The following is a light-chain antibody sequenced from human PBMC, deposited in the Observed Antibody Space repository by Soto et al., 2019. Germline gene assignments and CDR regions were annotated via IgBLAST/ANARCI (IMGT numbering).Light chain of an antibody. Sequence: EIVLMQSPGTLSLSPGESATLSCRASQSIPNNNLAWYQQKPGQAPRLLFYGAFNRASGIPDRFSGSGSGTDFTLTISRLEPEDFAVYYCQHYGSSPWTFGQGTKVDIK. CDR2: GAF. J-gene: IGKJ1*01. CDR3: QHYGSSPWT. V-gene: IGKV3-20*01. CDR1: QSIPNNN.